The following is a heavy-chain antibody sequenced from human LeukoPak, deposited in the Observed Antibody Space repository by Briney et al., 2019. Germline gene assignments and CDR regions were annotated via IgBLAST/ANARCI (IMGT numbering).Heavy chain of an antibody. J-gene: IGHJ4*02. CDR2: INGDGTTI. Sequence: GGSLRLSCEASGFSFRNYWMHWVRQAPGKGLVWVSRINGDGTTITYADSVKGRFTISRDNAKNSLYLQMNSLRAEDTAVYYCARDREGYPDYWGQGTLVTVSS. V-gene: IGHV3-74*03. CDR3: ARDREGYPDY. CDR1: GFSFRNYW. D-gene: IGHD1-1*01.